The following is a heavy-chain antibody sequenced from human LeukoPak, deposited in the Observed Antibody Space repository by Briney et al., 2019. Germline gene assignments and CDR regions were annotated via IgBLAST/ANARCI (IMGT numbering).Heavy chain of an antibody. V-gene: IGHV1-2*04. D-gene: IGHD3-22*01. J-gene: IGHJ4*02. CDR3: VYYDSSGYSL. CDR2: ISPNSGGT. Sequence: ASVKLSCKASGYTFTGYYMHWVRQAPGQGLEWMGWISPNSGGTSYAQKFQGWVTMTRDTSISTAYMELSRLRSDDTAVYYCVYYDSSGYSLWGQGTLVTVSS. CDR1: GYTFTGYY.